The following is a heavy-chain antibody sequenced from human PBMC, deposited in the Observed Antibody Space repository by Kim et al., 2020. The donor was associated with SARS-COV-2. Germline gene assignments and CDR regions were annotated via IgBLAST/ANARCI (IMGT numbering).Heavy chain of an antibody. CDR2: VHDSGSP. CDR1: GGSMHTSGYY. D-gene: IGHD1-1*01. V-gene: IGHV4-39*01. Sequence: SETLSLICSVSGGSMHTSGYYWGWIRQPPGKGLEWIGSVHDSGSPYYNPSLKSRLTISADTSRGQFSLNLHSVSAADTAIYYCARRNSDWNDAFDVWGQG. J-gene: IGHJ3*01. CDR3: ARRNSDWNDAFDV.